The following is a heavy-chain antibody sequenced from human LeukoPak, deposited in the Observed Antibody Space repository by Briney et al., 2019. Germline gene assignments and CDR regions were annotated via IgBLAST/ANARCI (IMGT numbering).Heavy chain of an antibody. V-gene: IGHV3-66*02. Sequence: GGSLSLSCAASGFTVSSSYMSWVRQAPGKGLEWVSVIYSGGNTYYADSVKGRFTISRDNSVNTLYLQMNSLRTEGTAVYYCARAFVTAAGFFDTWGQGTLVTVSS. J-gene: IGHJ4*02. CDR3: ARAFVTAAGFFDT. CDR2: IYSGGNT. D-gene: IGHD6-13*01. CDR1: GFTVSSSY.